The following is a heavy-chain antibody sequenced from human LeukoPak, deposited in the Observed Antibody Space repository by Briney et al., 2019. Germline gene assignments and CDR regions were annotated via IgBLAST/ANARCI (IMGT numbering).Heavy chain of an antibody. CDR2: IKEDGSEK. CDR3: ARGVFGAYWYFDL. CDR1: DLRVSTNY. J-gene: IGHJ2*01. Sequence: GGSLRLSCAASDLRVSTNYMNWVRQAPEKGLEWVANIKEDGSEKYYVDSVKGRFTISRDIAKNSLYLQMNSLRAEDTAVYYCARGVFGAYWYFDLWGRGTLVTVSS. V-gene: IGHV3-7*01. D-gene: IGHD3-10*02.